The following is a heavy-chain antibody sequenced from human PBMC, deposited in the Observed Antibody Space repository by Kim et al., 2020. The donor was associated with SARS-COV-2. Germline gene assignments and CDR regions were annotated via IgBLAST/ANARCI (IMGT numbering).Heavy chain of an antibody. J-gene: IGHJ3*02. Sequence: ASVKVSCKVSGYTLTELSMHWVRQAPGKGLEWMGGFDPEDGETIYAQKFQGRVTMTEDTSTDTAYMELSSLRSEDTAVYYCATGYGSGSHDAFDIWGQGTMVTVSS. V-gene: IGHV1-24*01. D-gene: IGHD3-10*01. CDR2: FDPEDGET. CDR3: ATGYGSGSHDAFDI. CDR1: GYTLTELS.